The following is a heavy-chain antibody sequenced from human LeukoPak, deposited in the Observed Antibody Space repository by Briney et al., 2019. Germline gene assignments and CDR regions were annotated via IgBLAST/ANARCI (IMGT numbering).Heavy chain of an antibody. CDR1: GFTFDDYA. D-gene: IGHD6-19*01. Sequence: GGSLRLSCAASGFTFDDYAMHWVRQAPGKGLEWVSGISWNSGSIGYADSVQDRFTISRDNAKNSLYLQMNSLRAEDMALYYCAKGSKLWPASFDYWGQGTLVTVSS. CDR2: ISWNSGSI. J-gene: IGHJ4*02. CDR3: AKGSKLWPASFDY. V-gene: IGHV3-9*03.